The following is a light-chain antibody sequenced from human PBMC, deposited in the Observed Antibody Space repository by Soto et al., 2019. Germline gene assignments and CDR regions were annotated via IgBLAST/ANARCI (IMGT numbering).Light chain of an antibody. CDR2: KAS. Sequence: DIQMTQSPSTLSASVGDRVTITCRASQSISSWLAWYQQKPGKAPKLLIYKASSLASGVPSRFSGRGSGTEFTLTISSLQPDDVATYYCQQYNSNPLTFGGGTKVEIK. V-gene: IGKV1-5*03. CDR1: QSISSW. CDR3: QQYNSNPLT. J-gene: IGKJ4*01.